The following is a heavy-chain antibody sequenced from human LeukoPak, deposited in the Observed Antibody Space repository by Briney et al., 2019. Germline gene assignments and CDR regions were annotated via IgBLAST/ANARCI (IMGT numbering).Heavy chain of an antibody. Sequence: ASVKVSCKASGYTFTSYAMNWVRQAPGQGLEWMGWINTNTGNPTYAQGFTGRFVFSLDTSLSTAYLQISSLKAEDTAVYYCARDGEDIVRMAHSGNWFDPWGQGTLVTVSS. CDR3: ARDGEDIVRMAHSGNWFDP. J-gene: IGHJ5*02. CDR2: INTNTGNP. CDR1: GYTFTSYA. D-gene: IGHD2-8*01. V-gene: IGHV7-4-1*02.